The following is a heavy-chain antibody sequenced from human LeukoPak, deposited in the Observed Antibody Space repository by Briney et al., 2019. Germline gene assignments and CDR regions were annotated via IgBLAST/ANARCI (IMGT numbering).Heavy chain of an antibody. CDR2: ISYSGDST. J-gene: IGHJ6*02. Sequence: PGGSLRLSCAASGFTFSSEAISWVRQAPGEGLEWVSAISYSGDSTYYADSVRGRFTISRDNSKNTLYLQMNSLRAEDTAVYYCANLNWGLDYYYGMDVWGQGTTVTVSS. D-gene: IGHD7-27*01. CDR1: GFTFSSEA. V-gene: IGHV3-23*01. CDR3: ANLNWGLDYYYGMDV.